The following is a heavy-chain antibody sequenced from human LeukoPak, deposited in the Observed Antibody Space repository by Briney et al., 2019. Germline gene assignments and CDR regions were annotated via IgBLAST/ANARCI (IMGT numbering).Heavy chain of an antibody. CDR3: ARDFGARGWLDY. Sequence: HPGGSLRFSCAASGFTFSNYSMNWVRQAPGKGLEWVSYISSSSNTIYYADSVKGRFTISRDNAQNSLYLQMNSLRAEDTAVYYCARDFGARGWLDYWGQGTLATVSS. J-gene: IGHJ4*02. CDR2: ISSSSNTI. CDR1: GFTFSNYS. D-gene: IGHD6-19*01. V-gene: IGHV3-48*01.